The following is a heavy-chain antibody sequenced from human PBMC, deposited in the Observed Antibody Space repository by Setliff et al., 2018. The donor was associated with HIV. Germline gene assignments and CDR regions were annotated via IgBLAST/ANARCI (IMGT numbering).Heavy chain of an antibody. Sequence: PSETLSLTCYVTDDPISSYYWSWVRQPAGKGLEWIGRLYVSGDTNYNPSLKSRVTMSMDTSKNQVSLKLTSVTAADTAVHFCARLQKLDDIYYLDDWGQGTLVTVSS. D-gene: IGHD4-4*01. CDR1: DDPISSYY. CDR2: LYVSGDT. CDR3: ARLQKLDDIYYLDD. J-gene: IGHJ4*02. V-gene: IGHV4-4*07.